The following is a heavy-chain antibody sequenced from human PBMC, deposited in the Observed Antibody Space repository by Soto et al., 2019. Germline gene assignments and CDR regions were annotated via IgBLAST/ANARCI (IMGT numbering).Heavy chain of an antibody. CDR2: IYYSGST. CDR3: ARDVSAAGTFDY. J-gene: IGHJ4*02. V-gene: IGHV4-59*01. CDR1: GGSISSYY. D-gene: IGHD6-13*01. Sequence: SETLSLTCTVSGGSISSYYWSWIRQPPGKGLEWIGYIYYSGSTNYNPSLKSRVTISVDTSKNQFSLNLSSVTSAETAVYYCARDVSAAGTFDYWGQGTLVTVSS.